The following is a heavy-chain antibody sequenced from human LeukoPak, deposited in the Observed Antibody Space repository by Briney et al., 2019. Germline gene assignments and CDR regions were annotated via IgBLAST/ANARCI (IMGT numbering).Heavy chain of an antibody. CDR1: GFTFSSYW. J-gene: IGHJ4*02. D-gene: IGHD3-22*01. V-gene: IGHV3-74*01. CDR2: INSDGSST. CDR3: ARVARWDSSGDLFDY. Sequence: GRSLRLSCAASGFTFSSYWMHWVRQAPGKGLVWVSCINSDGSSTRYADSVKGRFTISRENAKNTLYLQMNSLRAEDTAVYYCARVARWDSSGDLFDYWGQGTLVTVSS.